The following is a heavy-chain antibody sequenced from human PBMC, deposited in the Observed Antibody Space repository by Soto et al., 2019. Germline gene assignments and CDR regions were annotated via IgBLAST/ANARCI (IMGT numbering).Heavy chain of an antibody. J-gene: IGHJ6*02. D-gene: IGHD1-1*01. Sequence: QVQLQESGSGLVKPSQSLSLTCTVSGVSLNTADTWWSWIRQSPGKGLAFIGYYHSGGSTYYDAXXXXXXXXXXXXXXXXXXXXXXXXXVADTAVYFCVRSRQMESGNDYGLDVWGQGTTXTVSS. CDR2: YHSGGST. CDR1: GVSLNTADTW. V-gene: IGHV4-30-4*01. CDR3: VRSRQMESGNDYGLDV.